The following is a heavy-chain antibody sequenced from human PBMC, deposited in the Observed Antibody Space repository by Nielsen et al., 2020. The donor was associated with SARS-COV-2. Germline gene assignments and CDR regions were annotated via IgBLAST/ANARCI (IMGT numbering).Heavy chain of an antibody. V-gene: IGHV3-21*01. D-gene: IGHD6-19*01. CDR1: GFTFSSYS. CDR3: AKGSSGWYFFDY. J-gene: IGHJ4*02. Sequence: GESLKISCAASGFTFSSYSMNWVRQAPGKGLEWVSSISSSSSYIYYADSVKGRFTISRDNAKNSLYLQMNSLRAEDTAVYYCAKGSSGWYFFDYWGQGTLVTVSS. CDR2: ISSSSSYI.